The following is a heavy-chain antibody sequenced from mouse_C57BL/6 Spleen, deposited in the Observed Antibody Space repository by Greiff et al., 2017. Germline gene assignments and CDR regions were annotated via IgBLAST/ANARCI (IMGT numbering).Heavy chain of an antibody. J-gene: IGHJ2*01. V-gene: IGHV1-53*01. CDR1: GYTFPSYW. Sequence: VQLQPPGTELVKPGASVKLSCKASGYTFPSYWMHWVKQRPGQGLEWSGKINPSNGGTNYNEKFKSKATLTVDKSSSTAYMQLSSRTSEDSAVYDCAREGAAQDFDYWGQGTTLTVSS. CDR2: INPSNGGT. D-gene: IGHD3-2*02. CDR3: AREGAAQDFDY.